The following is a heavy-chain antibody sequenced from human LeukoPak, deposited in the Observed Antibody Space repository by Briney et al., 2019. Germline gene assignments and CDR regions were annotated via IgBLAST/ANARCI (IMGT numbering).Heavy chain of an antibody. CDR2: ISTSSSYT. CDR1: GFSFSSYI. V-gene: IGHV3-21*01. Sequence: GGSLRLSCAVSGFSFSSYIMNWVRQAPGKGLEWVSTISTSSSYTYYADSVKGRFTISRDNAKNSLYLQKNSLRAEDTAVYYCARDLEDYNNYGEMAIWGQGTLVTVSS. D-gene: IGHD4-11*01. J-gene: IGHJ4*02. CDR3: ARDLEDYNNYGEMAI.